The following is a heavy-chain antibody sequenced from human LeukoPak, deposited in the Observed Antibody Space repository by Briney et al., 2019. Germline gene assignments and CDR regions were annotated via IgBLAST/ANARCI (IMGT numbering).Heavy chain of an antibody. CDR1: GYTFTSYY. V-gene: IGHV1-3*01. D-gene: IGHD6-13*01. CDR3: ARSIAAAGLFTYDY. Sequence: GASVKVSCKASGYTFTSYYMHWVRQAPGQGLEWMGWINAGNGNTKYSQKFQGRVTITRDTSASTAYMELSSLRSEDTAVYYCARSIAAAGLFTYDYWGQGTLVTVSS. CDR2: INAGNGNT. J-gene: IGHJ4*02.